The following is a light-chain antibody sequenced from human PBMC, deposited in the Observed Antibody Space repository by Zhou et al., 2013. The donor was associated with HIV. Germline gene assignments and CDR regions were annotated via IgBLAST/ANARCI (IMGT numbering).Light chain of an antibody. V-gene: IGKV1-5*03. Sequence: DIQMTQSPSTLSASVGDRVTITCRASQSISSWLAWYQQKPGKAPKLLIYKASSLESGVPSRVSGSGSGTEFTLTISSLQPDDFATYYCQQYNSQFGQGTRLEIK. J-gene: IGKJ5*01. CDR2: KAS. CDR3: QQYNSQ. CDR1: QSISSW.